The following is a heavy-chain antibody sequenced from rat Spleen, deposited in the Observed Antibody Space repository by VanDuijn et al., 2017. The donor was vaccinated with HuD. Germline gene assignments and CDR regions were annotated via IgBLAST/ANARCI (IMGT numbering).Heavy chain of an antibody. J-gene: IGHJ3*01. D-gene: IGHD1-12*02. Sequence: EVQLVESGGGLVQPGSPLKLSCAASGFTFSNYGMHWIRQAPTKGLEWVASISPSDGTTYYRDSVKGRFTISRDDAKSTLYLQMDSLRSEDTATYYCTRRPYYDGAYYPFAYWGQGTLVTVSS. V-gene: IGHV5-19*01. CDR1: GFTFSNYG. CDR3: TRRPYYDGAYYPFAY. CDR2: ISPSDGTT.